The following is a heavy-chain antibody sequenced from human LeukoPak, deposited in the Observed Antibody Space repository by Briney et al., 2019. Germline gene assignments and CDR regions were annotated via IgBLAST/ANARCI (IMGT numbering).Heavy chain of an antibody. J-gene: IGHJ4*02. Sequence: GGSLRLSCAASGFSVSNNYMGWVRQAPGKGLEWISILYSDGRTFYADSVKGRLTISRDNSRSTLYLQMNSLRAEDTAVYYCARVRGSGWNECDYWGQGTLVIVSS. CDR2: LYSDGRT. CDR1: GFSVSNNY. CDR3: ARVRGSGWNECDY. D-gene: IGHD6-19*01. V-gene: IGHV3-53*01.